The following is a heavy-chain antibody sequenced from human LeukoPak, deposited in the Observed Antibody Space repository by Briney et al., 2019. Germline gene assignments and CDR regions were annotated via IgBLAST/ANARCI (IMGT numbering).Heavy chain of an antibody. D-gene: IGHD6-19*01. CDR1: GFTFSSYG. CDR3: ARSSGWYHRGPDYYYYYMDV. Sequence: PGGSLRLSCAASGFTFSSYGMTWVRQAPGKGLEWVSYISSSSSTIYYADSVKGRFTISRDNAKNSLYLQLNSLRAEDTAVYYCARSSGWYHRGPDYYYYYMDVWGKGTTVTVSS. V-gene: IGHV3-48*01. J-gene: IGHJ6*03. CDR2: ISSSSSTI.